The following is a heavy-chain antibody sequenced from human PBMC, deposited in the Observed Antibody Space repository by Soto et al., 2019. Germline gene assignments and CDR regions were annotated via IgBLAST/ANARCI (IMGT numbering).Heavy chain of an antibody. J-gene: IGHJ6*03. CDR1: GYSFTNYG. Sequence: ASVKVSCKASGYSFTNYGITWVRQAPGQGFEWMGWISAYNGNTKYAQKLQGRVTMTTDASTSTAYLELRSPTSDDTAVYYCARDRGVAPPVAGNTHYYYYMDVWGKGTTVTVSS. CDR2: ISAYNGNT. D-gene: IGHD6-19*01. CDR3: ARDRGVAPPVAGNTHYYYYMDV. V-gene: IGHV1-18*01.